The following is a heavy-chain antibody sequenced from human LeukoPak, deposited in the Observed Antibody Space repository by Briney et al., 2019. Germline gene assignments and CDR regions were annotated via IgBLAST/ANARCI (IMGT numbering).Heavy chain of an antibody. Sequence: SETLSLTCTVSGGSISTYYWSWIRQPPGKGLDWIGDLYYSGSTKYNPSLKSRVTISIDTSNNQISLKLTSVTAADTALYYCAGRPWLAAGYMDVWGKGTTVTISS. CDR3: AGRPWLAAGYMDV. D-gene: IGHD6-19*01. V-gene: IGHV4-59*01. CDR2: LYYSGST. J-gene: IGHJ6*03. CDR1: GGSISTYY.